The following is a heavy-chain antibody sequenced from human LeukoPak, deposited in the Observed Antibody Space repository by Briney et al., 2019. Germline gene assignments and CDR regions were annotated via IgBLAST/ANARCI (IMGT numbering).Heavy chain of an antibody. J-gene: IGHJ4*02. Sequence: SETLSLTCAVYGGSFSGYYCSWIRQPPGKGLEWIGEINHSGSTNYNPSLKSRVTISVDTSKNQFSLKLSSVTAADTAVYYCASKTSGYFGYYFDYWGQGTLVTVSS. V-gene: IGHV4-34*01. CDR3: ASKTSGYFGYYFDY. D-gene: IGHD3-3*01. CDR2: INHSGST. CDR1: GGSFSGYY.